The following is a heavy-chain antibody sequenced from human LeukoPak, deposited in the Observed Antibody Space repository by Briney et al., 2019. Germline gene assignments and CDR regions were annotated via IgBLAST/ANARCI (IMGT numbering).Heavy chain of an antibody. CDR2: ISHDGRKK. J-gene: IGHJ4*02. D-gene: IGHD3/OR15-3a*01. CDR1: RFTFSSYA. Sequence: GGSLRLSCAAFRFTFSSYAVHWVRQAPGKGLEWVAVISHDGRKKYYADSVKGRLTISRDNSKNTLFLQMNSLRAEDTAVYYCARRDLERGLDYWGQGTLVTVSS. V-gene: IGHV3-30*04. CDR3: ARRDLERGLDY.